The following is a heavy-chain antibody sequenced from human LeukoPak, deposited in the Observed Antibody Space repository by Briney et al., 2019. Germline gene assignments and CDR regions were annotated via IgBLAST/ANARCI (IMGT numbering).Heavy chain of an antibody. CDR1: GFTVSGDY. Sequence: GGSLRLSCVVSGFTVSGDYISWFRQAPGKGLEWVSVLYYGVSTFYKDSVKGRFTTSGDNFKNTLYLQVNSLRAEDTAVYYCAKGGKWDVTPFDYWGQGTLVTVSS. J-gene: IGHJ4*02. CDR3: AKGGKWDVTPFDY. V-gene: IGHV3-53*01. D-gene: IGHD1-26*01. CDR2: LYYGVST.